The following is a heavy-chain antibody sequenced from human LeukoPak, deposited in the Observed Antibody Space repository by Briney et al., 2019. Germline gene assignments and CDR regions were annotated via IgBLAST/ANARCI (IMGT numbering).Heavy chain of an antibody. D-gene: IGHD2-2*01. CDR2: INPTSGGT. CDR1: GYTFTAYY. J-gene: IGHJ4*02. V-gene: IGHV1-2*02. CDR3: ASSTVYCSSTSCYFH. Sequence: AAVKLRFTSSGYTFTAYYMHWVRQPPGQGLEYMGWINPTSGGTNSAQQFQGRVTMTRDTSISTAYKELSRLTSDDTAVYYCASSTVYCSSTSCYFHWGQGTLVTVSS.